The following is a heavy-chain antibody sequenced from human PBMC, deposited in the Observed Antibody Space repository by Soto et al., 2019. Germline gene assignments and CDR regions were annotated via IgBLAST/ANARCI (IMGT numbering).Heavy chain of an antibody. V-gene: IGHV3-66*01. CDR2: IYSGGST. J-gene: IGHJ4*02. Sequence: GGSLRLSCAASGFTVSSNYMSWVRQAPGKGLEWVSVIYSGGSTYYADSVKGRFTISRDNSKNTLYLQMNSLRAEDTAVYYCARVAQLELNFDYWGQGTLVTVSS. CDR1: GFTVSSNY. CDR3: ARVAQLELNFDY. D-gene: IGHD1-7*01.